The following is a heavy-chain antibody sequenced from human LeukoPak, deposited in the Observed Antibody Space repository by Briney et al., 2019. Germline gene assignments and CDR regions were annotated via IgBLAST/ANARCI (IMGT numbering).Heavy chain of an antibody. CDR1: GFTFSSYE. Sequence: GGSLRLSCAASGFTFSSYEMNWVRQAPGKGLEWVSYISSSGSTIYYADSVKGRFTISRDNAKNSLYLQMNSLRAEDTAVYYCVRTPGYCSSTSCYYYYYYGMDVWGQGTTVTVSS. CDR2: ISSSGSTI. J-gene: IGHJ6*02. D-gene: IGHD2-2*03. CDR3: VRTPGYCSSTSCYYYYYYGMDV. V-gene: IGHV3-48*03.